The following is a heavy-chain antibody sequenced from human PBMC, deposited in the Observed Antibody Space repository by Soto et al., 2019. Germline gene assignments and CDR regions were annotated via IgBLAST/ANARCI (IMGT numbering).Heavy chain of an antibody. CDR2: ISYDGSNK. Sequence: QVQLVESGGGVVQPGRSLRLSCAASGFTFSSYAMHWVRQAPGKGLEWVAVISYDGSNKYYADSVKGRFTISRDNSKNTLYLQMNSLRAEDTAVYYCASGRSFLTGYYKRSYYYGMDVWGQGTTVTVSS. CDR3: ASGRSFLTGYYKRSYYYGMDV. D-gene: IGHD3-9*01. V-gene: IGHV3-30-3*01. CDR1: GFTFSSYA. J-gene: IGHJ6*02.